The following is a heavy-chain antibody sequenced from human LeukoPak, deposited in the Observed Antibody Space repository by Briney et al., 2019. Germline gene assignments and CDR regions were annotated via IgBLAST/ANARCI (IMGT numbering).Heavy chain of an antibody. CDR1: GFTFSGYS. J-gene: IGHJ4*02. Sequence: GGSLRLSCAASGFTFSGYSMNWVRQAPGKGLEWVSYITSSSSAIYYADSVMGRFTISRDNAKNSLYLQMNSLRAEDTAVYYCARVRGSYHFDYWGQGTLVTVSS. CDR2: ITSSSSAI. V-gene: IGHV3-48*01. CDR3: ARVRGSYHFDY. D-gene: IGHD1-26*01.